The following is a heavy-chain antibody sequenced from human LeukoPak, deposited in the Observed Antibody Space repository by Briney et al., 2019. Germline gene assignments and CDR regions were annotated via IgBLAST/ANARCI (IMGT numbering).Heavy chain of an antibody. Sequence: ASVKVSCKASGGTFSSYTISWVRQAPGQGLEWMGWINPNSGGTNYAQKFQGRVTMTRDTSISTAYMELSRLRSDDTAVYYCAREGVIAAADYWGQGTLVTVSS. J-gene: IGHJ4*02. CDR2: INPNSGGT. CDR3: AREGVIAAADY. CDR1: GGTFSSYT. D-gene: IGHD6-13*01. V-gene: IGHV1-2*02.